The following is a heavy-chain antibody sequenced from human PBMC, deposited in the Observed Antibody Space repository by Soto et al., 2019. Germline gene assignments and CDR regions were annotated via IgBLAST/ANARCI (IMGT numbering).Heavy chain of an antibody. D-gene: IGHD3-10*01. CDR3: TTGGIPLLWFGELYSYYYYGMDV. CDR1: GFTFSNAW. V-gene: IGHV3-15*07. J-gene: IGHJ6*02. CDR2: IKSKTDGGTT. Sequence: GGSLRLSCAASGFTFSNAWMNWVRQAPGKGLEWVGRIKSKTDGGTTDYAAPVKGRFTISRDDSKNTLYLQMNSLKTEDTAVYYCTTGGIPLLWFGELYSYYYYGMDVWGQGTTVTVSS.